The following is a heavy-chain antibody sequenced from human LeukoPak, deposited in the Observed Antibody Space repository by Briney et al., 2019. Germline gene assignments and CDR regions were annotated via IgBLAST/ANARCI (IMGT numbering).Heavy chain of an antibody. J-gene: IGHJ4*02. CDR1: GGSISTYY. D-gene: IGHD6-19*01. CDR2: IYYSGNT. Sequence: SETLSLTCTVSGGSISTYYWSWIRQPPGKGLEWIGYIYYSGNTNYNPSLKSRITISIDTSKNQFSLRLSSVTAADTAVYYCARVGSGCFDYWGQGTLATVSS. V-gene: IGHV4-59*01. CDR3: ARVGSGCFDY.